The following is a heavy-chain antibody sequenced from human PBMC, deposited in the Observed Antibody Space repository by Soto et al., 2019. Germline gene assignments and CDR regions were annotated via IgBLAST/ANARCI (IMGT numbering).Heavy chain of an antibody. CDR2: ISAYSGST. V-gene: IGHV1-18*01. Sequence: QVQLVQSGAEVKKPGASVKVSCKASGYTFTTYGISWVRQAPGQGLEWMGRISAYSGSTKFAQKLQGRVNMTTDTSTTTAYMELRSLTSDDTAVYYCARDFTKSSSWPYYFDYWGQGTLVTVSS. CDR1: GYTFTTYG. CDR3: ARDFTKSSSWPYYFDY. J-gene: IGHJ4*02. D-gene: IGHD6-13*01.